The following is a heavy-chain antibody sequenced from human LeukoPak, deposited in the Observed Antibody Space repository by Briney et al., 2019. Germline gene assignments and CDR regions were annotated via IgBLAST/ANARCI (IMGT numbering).Heavy chain of an antibody. CDR1: GDSMSSYY. D-gene: IGHD6-13*01. V-gene: IGHV4-4*07. J-gene: IGHJ4*02. CDR2: IYYSSGST. Sequence: SETLSLTCTVSGDSMSSYYWSWIRQPAGKGLEWIGRIYYSSGSTDYNSSLRSRVTMSVDTSKDQFSLKVTSVTAADTAVYYCARGIVADDNRPFDYWGQGTLVTVSS. CDR3: ARGIVADDNRPFDY.